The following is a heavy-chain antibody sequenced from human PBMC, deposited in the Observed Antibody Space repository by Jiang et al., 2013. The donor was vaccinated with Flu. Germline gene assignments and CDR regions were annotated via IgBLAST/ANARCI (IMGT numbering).Heavy chain of an antibody. CDR2: IKSESDGGTT. CDR3: TRPGFYDVWGSRGI. CDR1: GFTLSRAW. D-gene: IGHD3/OR15-3a*01. Sequence: PGGSLKLSCAASGFTLSRAWMSWVRQAPGKGLEWVGRIKSESDGGTTDYAAHVKGRFSISRDNSKNTMYLQMNSLKTEDTAVYYCTRPGFYDVWGSRGIWGQGTMVTISS. J-gene: IGHJ3*02. V-gene: IGHV3-15*01.